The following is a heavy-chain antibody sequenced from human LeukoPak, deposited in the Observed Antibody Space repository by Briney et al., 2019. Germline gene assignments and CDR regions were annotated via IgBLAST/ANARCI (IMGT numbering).Heavy chain of an antibody. J-gene: IGHJ5*02. CDR1: GDSVSSSNAA. D-gene: IGHD6-13*01. Sequence: SQTLSLTCAISGDSVSSSNAAWNWIRQSPSRGLEWLGRTYFRSEWYSEYALSVKSRITINPDTPKNHFSLHLKSVTPEDTAVYYCARGSYSSAWYWFDPRGQGILVTVSS. CDR3: ARGSYSSAWYWFDP. CDR2: TYFRSEWYS. V-gene: IGHV6-1*01.